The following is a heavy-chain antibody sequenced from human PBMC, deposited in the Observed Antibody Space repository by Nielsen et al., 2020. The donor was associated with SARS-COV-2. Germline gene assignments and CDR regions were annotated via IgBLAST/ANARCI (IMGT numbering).Heavy chain of an antibody. CDR1: GFTFSSYA. V-gene: IGHV3-30*04. CDR2: ISYDGSNK. Sequence: GESLKISCAASGFTFSSYAMHWVRQAPGKGLEWVAVISYDGSNKYYADSVKGRFTISRDNSKNTLYLQMNSLRAEDTAVYYCAKDAIVRKALYYYGMDVWGQGTTVTVSS. J-gene: IGHJ6*02. CDR3: AKDAIVRKALYYYGMDV. D-gene: IGHD4-11*01.